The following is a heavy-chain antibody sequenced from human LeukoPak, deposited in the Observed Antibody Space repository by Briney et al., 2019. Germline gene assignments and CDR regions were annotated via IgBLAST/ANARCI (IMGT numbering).Heavy chain of an antibody. D-gene: IGHD1-14*01. CDR2: IYYSGNT. CDR1: GGSISSYY. J-gene: IGHJ2*01. Sequence: SETLSLTCTVSGGSISSYYWSWIRQPPGKGLEYIGYIYYSGNTNSNPSLNSRVTISVDTSKNQFSLKLSSVTAADTAVYYCARRGSGASLEYYFDLWGRGTLVAVSS. V-gene: IGHV4-59*08. CDR3: ARRGSGASLEYYFDL.